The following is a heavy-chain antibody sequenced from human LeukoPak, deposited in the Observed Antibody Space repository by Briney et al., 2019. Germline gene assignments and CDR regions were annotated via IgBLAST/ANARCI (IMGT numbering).Heavy chain of an antibody. J-gene: IGHJ4*02. CDR2: IKSDGSNT. Sequence: GGSLRLSCATSGFSFTSYWMHWVRQAPGKGLVGVSRIKSDGSNTGYADSVKGRFTISRDNAMNTLYLQMNSLRAEDTAVYYCTRSIAGQYYFDYWGQGTLVTVSS. CDR3: TRSIAGQYYFDY. D-gene: IGHD6-6*01. CDR1: GFSFTSYW. V-gene: IGHV3-74*01.